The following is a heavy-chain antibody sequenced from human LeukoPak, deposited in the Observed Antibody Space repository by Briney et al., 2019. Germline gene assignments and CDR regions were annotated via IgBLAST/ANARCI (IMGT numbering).Heavy chain of an antibody. Sequence: ASVKVSCKASGYTFTGYYIHWVRQAPGQGLEWMGWINPNSGGTNYAQKFQGRVTMTRDTSISTAYMELSRLTSDDTAVYYCARVGEYGSGSYLYYWGQGTLVTVSS. J-gene: IGHJ4*02. CDR3: ARVGEYGSGSYLYY. D-gene: IGHD3-10*01. V-gene: IGHV1-2*02. CDR1: GYTFTGYY. CDR2: INPNSGGT.